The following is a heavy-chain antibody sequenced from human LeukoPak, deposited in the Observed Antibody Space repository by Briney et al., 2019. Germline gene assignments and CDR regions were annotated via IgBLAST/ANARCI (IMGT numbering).Heavy chain of an antibody. CDR2: ISYDGSNK. V-gene: IGHV3-30-3*01. D-gene: IGHD6-19*01. CDR3: AKTVAGTGY. CDR1: GFTFSSYA. Sequence: GGSLRLSCAASGFTFSSYAMHWVRQAPGKGLEWVAVISYDGSNKYYADSVKGRFTISRDNSKNTLYLQMNSLRAEDTAVYYCAKTVAGTGYWGQGTLVTASS. J-gene: IGHJ4*02.